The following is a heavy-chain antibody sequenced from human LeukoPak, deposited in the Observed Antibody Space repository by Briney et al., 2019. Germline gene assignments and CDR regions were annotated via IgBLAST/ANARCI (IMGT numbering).Heavy chain of an antibody. CDR1: GYSISSGYF. Sequence: PSETLSLTCAVSGYSISSGYFWGWIRQPPGKGLEWIGSIYHSGTTYYNPSLKSRVTISVDTSKNQFSLKVSSVTAADTAVYYCARLAVVDFYYFDYSGQGTLVTVS. D-gene: IGHD6-19*01. J-gene: IGHJ4*02. CDR3: ARLAVVDFYYFDY. V-gene: IGHV4-38-2*01. CDR2: IYHSGTT.